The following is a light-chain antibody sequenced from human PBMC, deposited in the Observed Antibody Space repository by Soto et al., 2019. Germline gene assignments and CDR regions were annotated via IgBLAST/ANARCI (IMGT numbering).Light chain of an antibody. Sequence: EIVMTQSPATLSVSPGERATLSCRASQSVSRTLAWYQQKPGQAPRLLIYGASTRASGIPARFSGSGSGTEFTLTISSLQSEDFAVYYCQQYNNWRPMAFGQGTKVEI. CDR3: QQYNNWRPMA. CDR2: GAS. J-gene: IGKJ1*01. CDR1: QSVSRT. V-gene: IGKV3-15*01.